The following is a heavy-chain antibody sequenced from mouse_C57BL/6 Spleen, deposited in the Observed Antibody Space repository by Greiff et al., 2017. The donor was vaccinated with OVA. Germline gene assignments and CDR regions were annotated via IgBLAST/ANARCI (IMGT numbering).Heavy chain of an antibody. Sequence: QVQLQQSGPELVKPGASVKISCKASGYAFSSSWMNWVKQRPGKGLEWFGRLYPGDGDTNYNGKFKGKATLTADKSSSTAYMQLSSLTSEDSAVYFCARRFDYGFAYWGQGTLVTVSA. D-gene: IGHD2-4*01. CDR2: LYPGDGDT. CDR1: GYAFSSSW. CDR3: ARRFDYGFAY. V-gene: IGHV1-82*01. J-gene: IGHJ3*01.